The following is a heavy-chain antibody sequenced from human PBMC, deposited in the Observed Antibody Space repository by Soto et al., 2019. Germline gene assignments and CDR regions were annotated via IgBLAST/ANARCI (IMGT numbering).Heavy chain of an antibody. V-gene: IGHV3-23*01. Sequence: EVQLLESGGGLVQPGGSLRLSCAASGFTFSSYAMSWVRQAPGKGLEWVSAISGSGGSTYYADSVKGRLTISRDNSKNTLYLQMNSLRAEDTAVYYCAKDGSGSGSYLDYWGQGTLVTVSS. D-gene: IGHD3-10*01. CDR3: AKDGSGSGSYLDY. CDR1: GFTFSSYA. CDR2: ISGSGGST. J-gene: IGHJ4*02.